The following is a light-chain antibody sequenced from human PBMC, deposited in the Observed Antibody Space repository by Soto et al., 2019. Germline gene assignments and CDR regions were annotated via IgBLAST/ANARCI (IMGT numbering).Light chain of an antibody. CDR1: QSINNW. J-gene: IGKJ1*01. CDR2: DVS. V-gene: IGKV1-5*01. Sequence: DIQMTQSPSTLSASVGDRVTITCRASQSINNWLAWYQQKPGKAPKLLIYDVSSMESGVPSRFSGSGSGTEFTLTISSLQPDDFATYYRQQYNSYSSSFGQGTKVDIK. CDR3: QQYNSYSSS.